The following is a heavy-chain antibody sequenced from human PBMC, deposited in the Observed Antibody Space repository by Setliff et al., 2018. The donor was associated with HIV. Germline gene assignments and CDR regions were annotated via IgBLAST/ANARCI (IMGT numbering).Heavy chain of an antibody. Sequence: SETLSLTCTASGGSISSYYWSWVRQPPGKGLEWIGYIYTSGSTNYNPSLKSRVTISVDTSKNQFSLKLSSVTAADTAVYYCARGLSFYDPGGFDYWGQGTLVTVS. J-gene: IGHJ4*02. D-gene: IGHD3-22*01. CDR1: GGSISSYY. V-gene: IGHV4-4*09. CDR3: ARGLSFYDPGGFDY. CDR2: IYTSGST.